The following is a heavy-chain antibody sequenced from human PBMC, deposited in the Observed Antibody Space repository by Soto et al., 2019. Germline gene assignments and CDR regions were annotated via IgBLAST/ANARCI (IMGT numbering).Heavy chain of an antibody. CDR1: GGTFSSYA. J-gene: IGHJ6*02. D-gene: IGHD3-3*01. Sequence: QVQLVQSGAEVKKPGSSVKVSCKASGGTFSSYAISWVRQAPGQGLEWMGGIIPIFGTANYAQKLQGRVKSTEDESTSTAYMELISLKSEDTAVYYCARARKIFGGNGLFPRGYYYYAMDVWGQGTTVTVSS. CDR2: IIPIFGTA. V-gene: IGHV1-69*12. CDR3: ARARKIFGGNGLFPRGYYYYAMDV.